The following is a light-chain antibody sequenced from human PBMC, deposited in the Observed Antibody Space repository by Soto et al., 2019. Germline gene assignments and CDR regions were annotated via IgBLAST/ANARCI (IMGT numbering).Light chain of an antibody. CDR3: QQRSNWPIT. V-gene: IGKV3-11*01. J-gene: IGKJ5*01. CDR1: QSVSGTY. CDR2: GAS. Sequence: EIVLTQSPDTLSLSPGERATLSGRASQSVSGTYLAWFQQKPGQAPRLLIYGASNRATGIPARFSGSGSGTDFTLTISSLEPEDFAVYDCQQRSNWPITFGPGTRVEIK.